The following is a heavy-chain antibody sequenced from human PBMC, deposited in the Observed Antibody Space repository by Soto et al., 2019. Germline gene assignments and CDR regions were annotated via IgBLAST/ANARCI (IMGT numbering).Heavy chain of an antibody. Sequence: SVKVSCKASGGTFSSYAISWVRQAPGQGLEWMGGIIPIFGTANYAQKFQGRVTITADKSTSTAYMELSSLRSEDTAVYYCARGRYYYDSSGYYSELLDYWGQGTLVTVSS. D-gene: IGHD3-22*01. V-gene: IGHV1-69*06. CDR3: ARGRYYYDSSGYYSELLDY. CDR2: IIPIFGTA. CDR1: GGTFSSYA. J-gene: IGHJ4*02.